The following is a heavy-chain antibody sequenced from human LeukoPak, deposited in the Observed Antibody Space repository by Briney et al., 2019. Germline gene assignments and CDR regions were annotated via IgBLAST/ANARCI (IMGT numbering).Heavy chain of an antibody. CDR1: GFTFSSYA. CDR3: AKARYNWNYLFDY. J-gene: IGHJ4*02. CDR2: ISGSGGST. V-gene: IGHV3-23*01. Sequence: LPGGSLRLSCAASGFTFSSYAMSWVRQAPGKGLEWVSAISGSGGSTYCADSVKGRFTISRDNSKNTLYLQMNSLRAEDTAVYYCAKARYNWNYLFDYWGQGTLVTVSS. D-gene: IGHD1-7*01.